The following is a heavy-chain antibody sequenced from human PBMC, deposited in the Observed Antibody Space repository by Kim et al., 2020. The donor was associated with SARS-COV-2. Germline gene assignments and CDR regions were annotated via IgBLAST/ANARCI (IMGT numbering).Heavy chain of an antibody. D-gene: IGHD6-13*01. CDR2: IDPSDSYT. J-gene: IGHJ4*02. CDR1: GYSFTSYW. V-gene: IGHV5-10-1*01. Sequence: GESLQISCKGSGYSFTSYWISWVRQMPGKGLEWMGRIDPSDSYTNYSPSFQGHVTISADKSIRTAYLQWSSLKASDTAMYYCARLDSSSWYPTYWGQGTLVTVSS. CDR3: ARLDSSSWYPTY.